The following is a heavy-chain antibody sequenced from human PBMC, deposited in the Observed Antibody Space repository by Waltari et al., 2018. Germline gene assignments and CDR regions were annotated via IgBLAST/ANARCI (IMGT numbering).Heavy chain of an antibody. Sequence: QVQLVQSGAEVKKPGASVTVSCKASVYTFTSYDINWVRPAPGQGLEWMGWMNPNSGNTGYAQKFQGRVTMTRNTSISTAYMELSSLRSEDTAVYYCARGLFRGSGSFNWFDPWGQGTLVTVSS. CDR3: ARGLFRGSGSFNWFDP. CDR2: MNPNSGNT. D-gene: IGHD3-10*01. CDR1: VYTFTSYD. V-gene: IGHV1-8*01. J-gene: IGHJ5*02.